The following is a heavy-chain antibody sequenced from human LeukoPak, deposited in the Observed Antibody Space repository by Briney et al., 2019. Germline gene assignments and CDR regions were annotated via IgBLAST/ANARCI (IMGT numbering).Heavy chain of an antibody. J-gene: IGHJ1*01. Sequence: SETLSLTCTVSGGSISSYYWSWIRQPPGKGLEGIGYIYYSGSTNYNPSLKSRVTISVDTSKNQFSLKLSSVTAADTAVYYCATDSSSWSRAGYFQHWGQGTLVTVSS. V-gene: IGHV4-59*01. CDR2: IYYSGST. D-gene: IGHD6-13*01. CDR1: GGSISSYY. CDR3: ATDSSSWSRAGYFQH.